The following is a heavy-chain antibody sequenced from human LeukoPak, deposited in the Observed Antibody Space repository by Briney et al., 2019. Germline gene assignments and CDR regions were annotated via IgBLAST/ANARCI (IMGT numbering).Heavy chain of an antibody. Sequence: SEPLSLTRTLSGHHNSIYYSLCLRQPPGKALEWIGYIYYCESTNYNPSLESRVTISVDASKNPFPLLFGSGAAAGTAVYDWARRDRYGGYFDYWGQGTLVSVSS. J-gene: IGHJ4*02. CDR3: ARRDRYGGYFDY. CDR2: IYYCEST. CDR1: GHHNSIYY. D-gene: IGHD1-26*01. V-gene: IGHV4-59*08.